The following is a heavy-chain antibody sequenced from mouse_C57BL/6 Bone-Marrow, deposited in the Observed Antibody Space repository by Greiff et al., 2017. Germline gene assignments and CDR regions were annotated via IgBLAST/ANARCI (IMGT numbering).Heavy chain of an antibody. CDR2: IDPSDSYT. V-gene: IGHV1-69*01. CDR3: AREDDGYYSAWFAY. J-gene: IGHJ3*01. Sequence: VQLQQPGAELVMPGASVKLSCKASGYTFTSSWMHWVKQRPGQGLEWIGEIDPSDSYTNYNQKLKGKSTLPVDKSSSTAYMQLSSLTSEDSAVYYCAREDDGYYSAWFAYWGQGTLVTVSA. CDR1: GYTFTSSW. D-gene: IGHD2-3*01.